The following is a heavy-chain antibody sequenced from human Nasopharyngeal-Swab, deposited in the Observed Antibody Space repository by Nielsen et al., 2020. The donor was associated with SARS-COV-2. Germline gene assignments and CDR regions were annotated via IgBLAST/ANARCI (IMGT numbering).Heavy chain of an antibody. Sequence: GESLKISCAASGFTFSNAWMSWVRPAPGKGLEWVGRIKSKTDGGTTDYAAPVKGRFTISRDDSKNTLYLQMNSLKTEDTAVYYCGYYGDEYYYYYYGMDVWGQGTTVTVSS. CDR3: GYYGDEYYYYYYGMDV. CDR2: IKSKTDGGTT. J-gene: IGHJ6*02. V-gene: IGHV3-15*01. CDR1: GFTFSNAW. D-gene: IGHD4-17*01.